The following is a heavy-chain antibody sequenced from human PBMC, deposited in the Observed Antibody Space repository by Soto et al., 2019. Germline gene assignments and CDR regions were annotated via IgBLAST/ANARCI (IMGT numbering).Heavy chain of an antibody. CDR2: INHSGSS. CDR3: ARMAGLWYFDL. J-gene: IGHJ2*01. Sequence: LSLTCAVHGGSFSGFYWTWIRQPPGKGLEWIGEINHSGSSNYNPPLKSRVTMSLDTSRNQFSLSLNSVTAADTAVYYCARMAGLWYFDLWGRGTLVTVSS. V-gene: IGHV4-34*01. CDR1: GGSFSGFY.